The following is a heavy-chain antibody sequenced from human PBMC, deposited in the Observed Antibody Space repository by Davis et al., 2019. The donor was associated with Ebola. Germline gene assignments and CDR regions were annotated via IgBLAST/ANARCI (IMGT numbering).Heavy chain of an antibody. J-gene: IGHJ6*02. D-gene: IGHD3-10*01. CDR2: IKQDGSEK. V-gene: IGHV3-7*01. Sequence: GGSLRLSCAASGFTFRSYAMNWVRQAPGKGLEWVANIKQDGSEKYYVDSVKGRFTISRDNAKNSLYLQMKSLRAEDTAVYYCARDPLAGPHYYYGMDVWGQGTTVTVSS. CDR3: ARDPLAGPHYYYGMDV. CDR1: GFTFRSYA.